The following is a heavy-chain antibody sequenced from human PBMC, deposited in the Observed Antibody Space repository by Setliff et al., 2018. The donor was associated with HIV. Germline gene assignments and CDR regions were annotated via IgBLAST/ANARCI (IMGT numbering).Heavy chain of an antibody. J-gene: IGHJ5*02. CDR3: TRHLGYCSGDTCYSYDYDSRGPWFFDP. CDR1: GFTFSNAW. D-gene: IGHD2-15*01. CDR2: IKSKTDGGTT. Sequence: GGSLRLSCAASGFTFSNAWMSWVRQAPGKGLEWVGRIKSKTDGGTTDYAAPVKGRFTISRDDSKNTLYLQMNSLKTEDTAVYYCTRHLGYCSGDTCYSYDYDSRGPWFFDPWGQGTLVTVSS. V-gene: IGHV3-15*01.